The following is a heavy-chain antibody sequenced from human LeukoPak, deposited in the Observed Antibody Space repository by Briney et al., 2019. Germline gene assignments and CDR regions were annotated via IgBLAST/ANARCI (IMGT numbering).Heavy chain of an antibody. J-gene: IGHJ4*02. CDR2: IYYSGST. V-gene: IGHV4-59*01. Sequence: SETLSLTCTVSGGSLSSYYWSWIRQPPGKGLEWIGYIYYSGSTNYNPSLKSRVAISVDTSKNQFSLKLSSVTAADTAVYYCARAPLAVAVYFDYWGQGTLVTVSS. CDR1: GGSLSSYY. CDR3: ARAPLAVAVYFDY. D-gene: IGHD6-19*01.